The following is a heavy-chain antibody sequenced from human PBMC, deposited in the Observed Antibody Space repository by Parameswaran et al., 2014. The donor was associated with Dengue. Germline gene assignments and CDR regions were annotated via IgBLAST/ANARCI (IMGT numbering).Heavy chain of an antibody. D-gene: IGHD2-15*01. Sequence: VRQMPGKGLEWMGIIYLHDSDTTYSPSFQGQVTISADWSITTAYLQWSSLKASDTAMYYCARRMFCSGRSCPDAFDIWGQGTMVTVSS. CDR2: IYLHDSDT. J-gene: IGHJ3*02. V-gene: IGHV5-51*01. CDR3: ARRMFCSGRSCPDAFDI.